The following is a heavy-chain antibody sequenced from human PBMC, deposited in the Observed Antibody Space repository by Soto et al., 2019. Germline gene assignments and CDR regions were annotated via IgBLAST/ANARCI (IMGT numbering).Heavy chain of an antibody. J-gene: IGHJ4*02. CDR2: IWYDGSKK. Sequence: GGSLRLSCAASGFPFSSYGMRWVRQAPGKGLDWVGVIWYDGSKKDYAESVKGRFTISRDNSKNMLYLQMNSLRADDTAVYYCASSINWGQGALVTVSS. V-gene: IGHV3-33*03. CDR1: GFPFSSYG. CDR3: ASSIN.